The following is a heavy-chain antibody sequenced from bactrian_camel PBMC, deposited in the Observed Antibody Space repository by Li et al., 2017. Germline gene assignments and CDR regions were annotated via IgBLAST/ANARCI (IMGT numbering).Heavy chain of an antibody. D-gene: IGHD3*01. CDR3: AATSATSYVVLSAESYNY. Sequence: HVQLVESGGGSVQTGGSLKLSCASSGRVAKNSMGWFRQKPGKEREGVAGLYDAGHWIAYDDSVRGRFTISQDKAKNTLFLQMDSLKPEDTAMYFCAATSATSYVVLSAESYNYWGQGTQVTVS. CDR2: LYDAGHWI. J-gene: IGHJ4*01. CDR1: GRVAKNS. V-gene: IGHV3S54*01.